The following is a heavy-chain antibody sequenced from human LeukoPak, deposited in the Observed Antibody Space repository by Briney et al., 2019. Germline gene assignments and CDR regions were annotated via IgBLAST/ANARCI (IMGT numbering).Heavy chain of an antibody. Sequence: GGSLRLSCAASGFTFDDYAMHWVRQAPGKGLEWVSGISWNSGSIGYADSVKGRFTISRDNAKNSLYLQMSSLRAEDTALYYCAKDKGTRGVYFDYWGQGTLVTVSS. CDR1: GFTFDDYA. CDR2: ISWNSGSI. J-gene: IGHJ4*02. D-gene: IGHD3-16*01. V-gene: IGHV3-9*01. CDR3: AKDKGTRGVYFDY.